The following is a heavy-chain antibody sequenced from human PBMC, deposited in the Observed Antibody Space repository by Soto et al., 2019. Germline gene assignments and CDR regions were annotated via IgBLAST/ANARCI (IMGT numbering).Heavy chain of an antibody. D-gene: IGHD4-17*01. V-gene: IGHV3-23*01. J-gene: IGHJ5*02. CDR3: ARELHSSVSTTTNWFDP. CDR1: GSTFRIIP. CDR2: FLVVGKTT. Sequence: EVQLLESGGGLVQTGGPRGLPLPAPGSTFRIIPITWFAQPPGRGREGFPLFLVVGKTTYYADSVKGRFTISRDNSKNTLNLQMNSLRGDDTAVYYCARELHSSVSTTTNWFDPWGQGSLVTVSS.